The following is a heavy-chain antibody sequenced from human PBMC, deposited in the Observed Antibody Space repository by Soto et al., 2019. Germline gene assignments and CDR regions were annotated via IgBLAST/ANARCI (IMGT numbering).Heavy chain of an antibody. CDR2: TYFRSKWYN. CDR3: VRDRYSSSGWFDP. V-gene: IGHV6-1*01. D-gene: IGHD3-10*01. J-gene: IGHJ5*02. Sequence: PSQTLSLTCAISGDSVSSNTASWNWIRQSPSRGLEWLGRTYFRSKWYNDYAVSVKSRIIINPDTSKNQFSLQLKSVTLEDTAVYYCVRDRYSSSGWFDPWGQGTPVTVSS. CDR1: GDSVSSNTAS.